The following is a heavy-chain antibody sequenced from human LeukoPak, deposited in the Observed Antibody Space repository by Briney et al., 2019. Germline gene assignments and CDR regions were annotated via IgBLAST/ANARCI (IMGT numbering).Heavy chain of an antibody. D-gene: IGHD7-27*01. Sequence: GRSLGLSCAASGFSFSSHAMHWVRQAPGKGLEWVSFIGTRDSTKYYADSVKGRFTVSRDNAENSLYLQMNSLTAEDTAVYYCARATNWGFPLHMDVWGKGNTVTVSS. CDR3: ARATNWGFPLHMDV. J-gene: IGHJ6*03. CDR1: GFSFSSHA. CDR2: IGTRDSTK. V-gene: IGHV3-48*03.